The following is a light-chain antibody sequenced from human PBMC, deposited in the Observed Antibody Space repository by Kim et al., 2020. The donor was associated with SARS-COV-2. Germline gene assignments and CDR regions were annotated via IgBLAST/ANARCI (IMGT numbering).Light chain of an antibody. CDR2: AAS. CDR1: QSVSSSY. Sequence: PGERATLSCRASQSVSSSYFAWYQQKPGQAPRLLIYAASSRATGIPDRFSGSGSGTDFTLIISRLEPEDFAVYYCQQYGSSPPKYTFGQGTKL. V-gene: IGKV3-20*01. J-gene: IGKJ2*01. CDR3: QQYGSSPPKYT.